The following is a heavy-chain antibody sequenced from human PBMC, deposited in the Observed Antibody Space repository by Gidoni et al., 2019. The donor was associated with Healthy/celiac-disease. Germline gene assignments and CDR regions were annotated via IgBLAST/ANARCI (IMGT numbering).Heavy chain of an antibody. CDR3: ARLAVAGFPPNYYYYYGMDV. D-gene: IGHD6-19*01. V-gene: IGHV4-4*02. CDR2: IYHSGST. Sequence: QVQLQESGPGLVKPSGTLSLTCAVSGGSISSSNWWSWVRQPPGKGLEWIGEIYHSGSTNYNPSLKSRVTISVDKSKNQFSLKLSSVTAADTAVYYCARLAVAGFPPNYYYYYGMDVWGQGTTVTVSS. CDR1: GGSISSSNW. J-gene: IGHJ6*02.